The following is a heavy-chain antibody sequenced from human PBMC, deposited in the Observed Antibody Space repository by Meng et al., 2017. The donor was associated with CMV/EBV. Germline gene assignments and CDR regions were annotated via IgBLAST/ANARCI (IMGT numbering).Heavy chain of an antibody. CDR1: GGTISSGDYY. CDR2: IYYSGST. J-gene: IGHJ4*02. D-gene: IGHD2/OR15-2a*01. V-gene: IGHV4-30-4*08. Sequence: QVAVQEAGPRLVNPSQTLSLTCTVSGGTISSGDYYWSWIRQPPGKGLEWIGYIYYSGSTYYNPSLKSRVTISVDTSKNQFSLKLSSVTAADTAVYYCARTGEYPTFDYWGQGTLVTVSS. CDR3: ARTGEYPTFDY.